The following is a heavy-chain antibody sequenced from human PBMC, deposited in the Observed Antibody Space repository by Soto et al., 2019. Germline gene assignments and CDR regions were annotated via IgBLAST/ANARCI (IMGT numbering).Heavy chain of an antibody. D-gene: IGHD5-12*01. CDR1: GFTFSSYG. J-gene: IGHJ4*02. V-gene: IGHV3-30*02. Sequence: GGSLRLSCAASGFTFSSYGMHWVRQAPGKGLEWVAVIWYDGSNKYYADSVKGRFTISRDNSKNTLYLQMNSLRAEDTAVYYCAKESGYDPYFDYWGQGTLVTVSS. CDR3: AKESGYDPYFDY. CDR2: IWYDGSNK.